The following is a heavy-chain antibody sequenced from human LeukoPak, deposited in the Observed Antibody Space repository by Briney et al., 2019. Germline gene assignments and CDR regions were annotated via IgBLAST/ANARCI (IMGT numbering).Heavy chain of an antibody. D-gene: IGHD2-21*02. V-gene: IGHV1-18*01. CDR2: INTNNGNT. CDR1: GYTFANYG. Sequence: ASVKVSCKTSGYTFANYGISRVRQAPGQGLEWMGWINTNNGNTNYAQILQGRVTMTTDASTSTAYMELRSLRSDDTAVYYCAREVNCGGDCYPDYWGQGTLVTVSS. CDR3: AREVNCGGDCYPDY. J-gene: IGHJ4*02.